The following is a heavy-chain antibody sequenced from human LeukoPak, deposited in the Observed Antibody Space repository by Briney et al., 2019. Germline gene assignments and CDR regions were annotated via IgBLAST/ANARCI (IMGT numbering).Heavy chain of an antibody. J-gene: IGHJ6*02. D-gene: IGHD6-13*01. CDR3: ARPSRNYGMDV. Sequence: EASVKVSCKASGYTFTSYGISWVRQAPGQGLEWMGWISAYNGNTNYAQKLQGRVTMTTDTSTSTDYMELRSLRSDDTAVYYCARPSRNYGMDVWGQGTTVTVSS. CDR1: GYTFTSYG. V-gene: IGHV1-18*01. CDR2: ISAYNGNT.